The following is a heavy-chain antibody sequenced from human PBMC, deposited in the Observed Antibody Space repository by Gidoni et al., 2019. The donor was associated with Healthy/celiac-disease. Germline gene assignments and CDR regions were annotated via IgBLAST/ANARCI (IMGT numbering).Heavy chain of an antibody. V-gene: IGHV4-39*07. D-gene: IGHD3-3*01. Sequence: QLQLQASGPGLVTPSETLSLTCTVSGGSISSSSYYWGWIRQPPGKGLEWIGSIYYSGGTDYNPSLKSRGTISVDTSKNQFSLKLSSVTAADTAVYYCARVGGLGNDFWSGYLSGHYFDYWGQGTLVTVSS. CDR2: IYYSGGT. CDR1: GGSISSSSYY. J-gene: IGHJ4*02. CDR3: ARVGGLGNDFWSGYLSGHYFDY.